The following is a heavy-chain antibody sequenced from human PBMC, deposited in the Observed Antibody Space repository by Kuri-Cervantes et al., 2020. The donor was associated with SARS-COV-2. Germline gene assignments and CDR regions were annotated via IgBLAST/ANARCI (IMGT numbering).Heavy chain of an antibody. J-gene: IGHJ4*02. CDR2: IRYDGSNK. D-gene: IGHD3-10*01. V-gene: IGHV3-30*02. Sequence: GESLKISCAASGFTFSSYGMHWARRAPGKGLEWVAFIRYDGSNKYYADSVKGRFTISRDNAKNTLYLQMNSLRAEDTAVYYCARDLVGIGELSWGFDYWGQGTLVTVSS. CDR1: GFTFSSYG. CDR3: ARDLVGIGELSWGFDY.